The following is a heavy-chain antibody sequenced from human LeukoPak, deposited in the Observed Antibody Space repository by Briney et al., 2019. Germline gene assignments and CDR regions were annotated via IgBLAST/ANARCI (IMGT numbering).Heavy chain of an antibody. CDR3: AREPKSQLLLNY. V-gene: IGHV1-2*02. D-gene: IGHD2-2*01. CDR2: INPYSGAI. CDR1: GFTFTDEY. J-gene: IGHJ4*02. Sequence: ASVKVSCKSSGFTFTDEYIHWVRQAPGQGLEWMGWINPYSGAINYEQKFQGRVTLTRDTSISTAYMELSRLTPGDTAVYYCAREPKSQLLLNYCGQGTLVTVSS.